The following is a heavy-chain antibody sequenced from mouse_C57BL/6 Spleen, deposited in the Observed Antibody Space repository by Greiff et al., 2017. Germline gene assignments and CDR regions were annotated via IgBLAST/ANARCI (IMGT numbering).Heavy chain of an antibody. CDR2: IDPSDSYT. D-gene: IGHD2-14*01. Sequence: QVQLQQPGAELVMPGASVKLSCKASGYTFTSYWMHWVKQRPGQGLEWIGEIDPSDSYTNYNQKFKGKSTLTVDKSSSTAYMQLSSLKSEDSAVDYGARGRYFDYWGQGTTLTVSS. J-gene: IGHJ2*01. CDR1: GYTFTSYW. V-gene: IGHV1-69*01. CDR3: ARGRYFDY.